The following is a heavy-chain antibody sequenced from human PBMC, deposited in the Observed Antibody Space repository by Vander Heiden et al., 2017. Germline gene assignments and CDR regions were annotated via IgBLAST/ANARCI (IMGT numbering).Heavy chain of an antibody. D-gene: IGHD7-27*01. CDR2: ISAYNGNT. Sequence: QVQLVQSGAEVKKPGASVKVSCKGSGYTFTRSGISWVRQAPGQGLEWMGWISAYNGNTNYAQKFQGRVTMTTDTSTSTAYMELRSLRSDDTAVYYCGREELGIGRYYDLWGRGTLVTVSS. CDR3: GREELGIGRYYDL. V-gene: IGHV1-18*01. CDR1: GYTFTRSG. J-gene: IGHJ2*01.